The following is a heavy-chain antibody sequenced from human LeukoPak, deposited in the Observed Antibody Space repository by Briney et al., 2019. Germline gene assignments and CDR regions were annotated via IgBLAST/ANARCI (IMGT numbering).Heavy chain of an antibody. J-gene: IGHJ4*02. Sequence: ASVKVSCKASGYTFTSYYMHWARQAPGQGLEWMGIINPSGGSTSYAQKFQGRVTMTRDTSTSTVYMELSSLRSEDTAVYYCARYYYDSSGYHYYFDYWGQGTLVTVSS. D-gene: IGHD3-22*01. CDR2: INPSGGST. CDR1: GYTFTSYY. CDR3: ARYYYDSSGYHYYFDY. V-gene: IGHV1-46*01.